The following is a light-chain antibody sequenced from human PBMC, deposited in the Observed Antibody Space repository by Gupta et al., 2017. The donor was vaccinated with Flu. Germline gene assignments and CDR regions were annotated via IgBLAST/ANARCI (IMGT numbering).Light chain of an antibody. Sequence: EIFLTQSPATLSLSPGERATLSCRASQSVVNFLAWYQQRPGQAPRLLIYDASNRATDIPARFSGSGFGTDLTLTINSREQEDFAVYYCQQRSNWPPVTFGQGTRLEIK. J-gene: IGKJ5*01. CDR3: QQRSNWPPVT. CDR1: QSVVNF. V-gene: IGKV3-11*01. CDR2: DAS.